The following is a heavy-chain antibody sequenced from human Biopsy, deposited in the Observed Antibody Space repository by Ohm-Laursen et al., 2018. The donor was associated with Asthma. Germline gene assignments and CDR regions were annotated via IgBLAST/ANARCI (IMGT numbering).Heavy chain of an antibody. CDR1: GDSITSGGCC. CDR3: ARIPRRSGSCFVDY. J-gene: IGHJ4*02. D-gene: IGHD6-19*01. V-gene: IGHV4-31*02. Sequence: TLSLTCTVSGDSITSGGCCRNWIRQHPGKGLEWIGYIHHSGTSYFNPSLKSRVSFSRDTSKNQFSLRLSSVTAADTAMYYCARIPRRSGSCFVDYWGQGTLVTVSS. CDR2: IHHSGTS.